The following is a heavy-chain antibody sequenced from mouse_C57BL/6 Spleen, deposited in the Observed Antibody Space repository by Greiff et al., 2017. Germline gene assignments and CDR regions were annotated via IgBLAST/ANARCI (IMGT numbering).Heavy chain of an antibody. CDR1: GFTFSSYA. Sequence: EVHLVESGGGLVKPGGSLKLSCAASGFTFSSYAMSWVRQTPEKRLEWVATISDGGSYTCYPDNVKGRFTISRDNAKNNLYLQMSHLKSEDTAMYYCARDDSSGTGFAYWGQGTLVTVSA. CDR3: ARDDSSGTGFAY. J-gene: IGHJ3*01. V-gene: IGHV5-4*01. CDR2: ISDGGSYT. D-gene: IGHD3-2*02.